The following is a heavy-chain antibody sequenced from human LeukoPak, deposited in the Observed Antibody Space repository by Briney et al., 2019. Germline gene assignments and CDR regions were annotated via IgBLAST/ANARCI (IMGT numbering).Heavy chain of an antibody. D-gene: IGHD4-23*01. Sequence: TGGSLRLSCAASGFTFSSYGMHWVRQAPGKGLEWVAVISYDGSNKYYADSVKGRFTISRDNSQNTLYLQLNSLRAEDTAVYYCAKDATPQNSIWDYFAYWGQGALVTVSS. CDR1: GFTFSSYG. CDR2: ISYDGSNK. V-gene: IGHV3-30*18. J-gene: IGHJ4*02. CDR3: AKDATPQNSIWDYFAY.